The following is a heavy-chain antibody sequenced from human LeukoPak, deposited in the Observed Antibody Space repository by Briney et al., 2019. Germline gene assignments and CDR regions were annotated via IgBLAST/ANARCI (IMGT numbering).Heavy chain of an antibody. CDR3: VRERSGWLFDY. CDR2: VDNNGGGV. J-gene: IGHJ4*02. V-gene: IGHV3-74*01. Sequence: GGSLRLSCEVSGFTFSGYWMHWVRQVPGKGLVWVSRVDNNGGGVVYADSVKGRFTVSRDNANNMLYLQMSSLRAEDTAVYYCVRERSGWLFDYWGQGTLVTVSS. D-gene: IGHD6-19*01. CDR1: GFTFSGYW.